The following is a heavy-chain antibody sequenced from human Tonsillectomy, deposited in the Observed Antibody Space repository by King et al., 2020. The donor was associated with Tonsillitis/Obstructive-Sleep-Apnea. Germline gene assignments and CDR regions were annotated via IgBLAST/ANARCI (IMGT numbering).Heavy chain of an antibody. D-gene: IGHD3-3*01. CDR1: GYSFTTYW. J-gene: IGHJ3*02. Sequence: VQLVESGAEVKKPGESLKISCQGSGYSFTTYWIGWVRQMPGKGLEWMGIIYPGASVIRYSPSFQGQVTISVDKSISTAYLQWSSLKASDTAMDYCAGAQGPVLRFLEWLLGAFDIWGQGTMVTVSS. CDR3: AGAQGPVLRFLEWLLGAFDI. CDR2: IYPGASVI. V-gene: IGHV5-51*01.